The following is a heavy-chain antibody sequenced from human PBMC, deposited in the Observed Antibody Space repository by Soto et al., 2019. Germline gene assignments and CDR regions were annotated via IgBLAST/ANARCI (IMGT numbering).Heavy chain of an antibody. CDR1: GGSFSGYY. CDR3: ARGRGLHLGELSLGPLFWY. Sequence: SETLSLTCAVYGGSFSGYYWSWIRQPPGKGLEWIGEINHSGSTNYNPSLKSRVTISVDTSKNQFSLKLSSVTAADTAVYYCARGRGLHLGELSLGPLFWYWGQGTLATVSS. V-gene: IGHV4-34*01. J-gene: IGHJ4*02. D-gene: IGHD3-16*02. CDR2: INHSGST.